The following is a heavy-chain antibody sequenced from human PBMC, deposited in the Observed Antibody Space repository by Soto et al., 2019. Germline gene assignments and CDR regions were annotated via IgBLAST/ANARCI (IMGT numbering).Heavy chain of an antibody. J-gene: IGHJ4*02. D-gene: IGHD2-21*01. Sequence: GGSLRLSCAASGFTFSSYWMSWVRQAPGKGLEWVANIKQDGSEKYYVDSVKGRFTISRDNAKNSLYLQMNSLRAEDTAVYYCARDSTYCGGDCYSLFDYWGQGTLVTVSS. CDR3: ARDSTYCGGDCYSLFDY. CDR1: GFTFSSYW. CDR2: IKQDGSEK. V-gene: IGHV3-7*01.